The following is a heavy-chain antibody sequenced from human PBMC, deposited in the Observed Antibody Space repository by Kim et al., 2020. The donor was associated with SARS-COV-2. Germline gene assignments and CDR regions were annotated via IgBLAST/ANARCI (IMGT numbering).Heavy chain of an antibody. CDR3: ASQAHCTNGVCYSPFFDY. V-gene: IGHV4-39*01. Sequence: KSRVTISVDTSKNQFSLKLSSVTAADTAVYYCASQAHCTNGVCYSPFFDYWGQGTLVTVSS. D-gene: IGHD2-8*01. J-gene: IGHJ4*02.